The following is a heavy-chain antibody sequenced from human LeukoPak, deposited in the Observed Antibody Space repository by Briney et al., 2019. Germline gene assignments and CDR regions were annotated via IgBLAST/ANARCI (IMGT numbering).Heavy chain of an antibody. CDR3: AKVRSGWSPFDY. V-gene: IGHV3-23*01. CDR2: ISGSGGST. CDR1: GFTFSSHA. D-gene: IGHD6-19*01. Sequence: GGSLRLSRAASGFTFSSHAMSWVRQAPGKGLEWVSAISGSGGSTYSADSVKGRFTISRDNSKNTLYLQMSSLRAEDTARYFCAKVRSGWSPFDYWGQGTLVTVSS. J-gene: IGHJ4*02.